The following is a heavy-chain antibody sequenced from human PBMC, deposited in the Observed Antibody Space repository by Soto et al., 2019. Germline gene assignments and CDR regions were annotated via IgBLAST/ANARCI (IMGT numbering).Heavy chain of an antibody. Sequence: GGSLRLSCTASGFTFSSYAMSWVRQAPGKGLEWVAVIWYDGSNKYYEDSVKGRFTISRDNSKNTLYLQMNSLRAEDTAVYYCARDGGCRDGYTVGCNWFDPWGQGTLVTVSS. J-gene: IGHJ5*02. V-gene: IGHV3-33*08. CDR2: IWYDGSNK. CDR1: GFTFSSYA. CDR3: ARDGGCRDGYTVGCNWFDP. D-gene: IGHD5-12*01.